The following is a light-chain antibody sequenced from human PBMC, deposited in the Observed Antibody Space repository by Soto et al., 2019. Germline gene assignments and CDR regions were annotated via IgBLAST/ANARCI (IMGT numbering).Light chain of an antibody. V-gene: IGKV3-20*01. CDR3: QQLNSYPFT. CDR1: QSVSNNY. Sequence: EIVLTQSPGTLSLSPGERATLSYRASQSVSNNYLAWYQQKPGQAPRLLIYGASNRATGIPDRVSGSGSGTDFTLTISRLEPEDFATYYCQQLNSYPFTVGPGTKVDIK. CDR2: GAS. J-gene: IGKJ3*01.